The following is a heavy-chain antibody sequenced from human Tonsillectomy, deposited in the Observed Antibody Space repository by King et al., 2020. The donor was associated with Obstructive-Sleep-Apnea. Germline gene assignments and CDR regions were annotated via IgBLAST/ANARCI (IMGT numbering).Heavy chain of an antibody. CDR2: IYYSGST. Sequence: PLQESGPGLVKPSQTLSLTCTVSGGSISSGGYYWSWIRQHPGKGLEWIGYIYYSGSTYYNPSLRSRVTISVDTSKNQFSLKLSSVTAADTAVYYCARWITMVRGGPYYFDYWGQGTLVTVSS. J-gene: IGHJ4*02. CDR3: ARWITMVRGGPYYFDY. V-gene: IGHV4-31*03. D-gene: IGHD3-10*01. CDR1: GGSISSGGYY.